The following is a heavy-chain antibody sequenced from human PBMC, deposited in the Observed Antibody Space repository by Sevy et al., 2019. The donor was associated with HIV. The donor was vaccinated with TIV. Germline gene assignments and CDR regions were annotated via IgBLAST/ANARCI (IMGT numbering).Heavy chain of an antibody. D-gene: IGHD6-13*01. CDR3: ARQTLRDIPAPYNSSWYSLGPFDY. CDR1: GYSFTSYW. J-gene: IGHJ4*02. CDR2: IYPGDSDT. Sequence: GESLKISCKGSGYSFTSYWIGWVRQMPGKGLEWMGIIYPGDSDTRYSPSFQGQVTISADKSISTAYLQWSSLKASDTAMYYCARQTLRDIPAPYNSSWYSLGPFDYWGQGTLVTVSS. V-gene: IGHV5-51*01.